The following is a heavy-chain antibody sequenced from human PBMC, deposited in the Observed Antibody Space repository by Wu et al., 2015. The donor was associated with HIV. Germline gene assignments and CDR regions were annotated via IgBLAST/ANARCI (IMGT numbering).Heavy chain of an antibody. V-gene: IGHV1-8*02. J-gene: IGHJ6*02. D-gene: IGHD2-21*01. CDR2: TNPNSGNT. Sequence: QVQLVQSGAEVKKPGASVTVSCKASGYTFTSYEIVWVRQATGQGLEWIGWTNPNSGNTGYAQKFQGRVAMTMNTSTGTAYMELSSLTSEDTAVYYCTRDDPAIVISNYYCGMDVWGQGTTVTVSS. CDR1: GYTFTSYE. CDR3: TRDDPAIVISNYYCGMDV.